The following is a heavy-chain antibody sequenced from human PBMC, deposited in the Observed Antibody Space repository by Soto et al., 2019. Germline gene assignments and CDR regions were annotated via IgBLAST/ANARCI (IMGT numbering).Heavy chain of an antibody. Sequence: ASVTVSFKASGYTFSSYDINWVRQATGQGLEWMGWMKPNSGNTGYAQKFQGRLTMTRNTSISTAYLELSSLRSEDTAVYYCARAAVAAPNPGYFLHWGQGTPVTVSS. CDR3: ARAAVAAPNPGYFLH. CDR2: MKPNSGNT. CDR1: GYTFSSYD. J-gene: IGHJ1*01. D-gene: IGHD6-19*01. V-gene: IGHV1-8*01.